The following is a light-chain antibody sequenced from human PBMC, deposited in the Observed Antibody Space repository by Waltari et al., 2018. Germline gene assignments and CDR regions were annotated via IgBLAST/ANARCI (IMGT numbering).Light chain of an antibody. V-gene: IGKV3-20*01. CDR3: QHYVRLPVS. CDR1: QSVSRS. J-gene: IGKJ1*01. Sequence: IVLTQSPGTLSLSPEQTATLSCRPSQSVSRSLAWYQQKPGQAPRLLIYGASSRATGVPDRFSGSGSGTDFSLTISRLEPEDFAVYYCQHYVRLPVSFGQGTKVEIK. CDR2: GAS.